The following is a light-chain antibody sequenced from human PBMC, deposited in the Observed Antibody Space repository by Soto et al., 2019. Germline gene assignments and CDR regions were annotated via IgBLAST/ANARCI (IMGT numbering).Light chain of an antibody. V-gene: IGLV2-14*01. J-gene: IGLJ1*01. CDR1: SSDVGGYNY. Sequence: QSALTQPASVSGSPGQSITISCTGTSSDVGGYNYVSWYQQHPGKAPKLMIYEDRNRPSGASNRFSGSKSGNTASLTLSGLQSEDEADYYCCSSAGGGTYVFGPGTKVTVL. CDR2: EDR. CDR3: CSSAGGGTYV.